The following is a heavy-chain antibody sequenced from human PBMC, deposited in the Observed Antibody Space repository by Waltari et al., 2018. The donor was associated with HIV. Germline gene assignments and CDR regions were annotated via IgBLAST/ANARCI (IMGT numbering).Heavy chain of an antibody. CDR1: GYTLTSYR. Sequence: QVQLVQSGAEVEKPGGSVTVSCTASGYTLTSYRISWVRPAPGQGLEWMGWISAYNGNTNYAQKLQGRVTMTTDTSTSTAYMELRSLRSDDTAVYYCARGGKQETDAFDIWGQGTMVTVSS. J-gene: IGHJ3*02. D-gene: IGHD6-25*01. V-gene: IGHV1-18*01. CDR3: ARGGKQETDAFDI. CDR2: ISAYNGNT.